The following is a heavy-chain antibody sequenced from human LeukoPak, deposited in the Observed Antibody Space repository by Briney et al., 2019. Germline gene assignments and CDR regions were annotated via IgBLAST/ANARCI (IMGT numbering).Heavy chain of an antibody. Sequence: GGSLRLSCAASGFTFSSYAMSWVRQAPGKGLKWVSTINDNGAGTYYADSVKGRFTISRDNSYNTVSLQMNSLRAEDTAVYYCAKDEWVATIRGAFDIWGQGTMVTVSS. CDR3: AKDEWVATIRGAFDI. D-gene: IGHD5-12*01. J-gene: IGHJ3*02. CDR1: GFTFSSYA. V-gene: IGHV3-23*01. CDR2: INDNGAGT.